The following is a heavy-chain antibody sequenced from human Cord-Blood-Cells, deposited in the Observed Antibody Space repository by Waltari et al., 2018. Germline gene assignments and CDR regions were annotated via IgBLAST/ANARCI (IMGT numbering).Heavy chain of an antibody. V-gene: IGHV3-7*01. D-gene: IGHD7-27*01. J-gene: IGHJ5*02. CDR2: IKQDGSEK. CDR3: ARPTGGP. Sequence: EVQLVESGGGLVQPGGSLRLSCAASGFTCSSYWMSWVRQAPGKGLEWVANIKQDGSEKYYVDSVKGRFTISRDNAKNSLYLQMNSLRAEDTAVYYCARPTGGPWGQGTLVTVSS. CDR1: GFTCSSYW.